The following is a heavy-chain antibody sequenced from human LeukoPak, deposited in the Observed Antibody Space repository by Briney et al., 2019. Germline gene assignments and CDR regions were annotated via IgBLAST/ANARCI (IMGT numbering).Heavy chain of an antibody. CDR2: IIPIFGIA. J-gene: IGHJ6*02. CDR3: ASVGRDGYNYYYYGMDV. V-gene: IGHV1-69*13. CDR1: GGTFSSYA. Sequence: ASVKVSCKASGGTFSSYAISWVRQAPGQGLEWMGGIIPIFGIANYAQKFQGRVTITADESTSTAYMELSSLRSEDTAVYYCASVGRDGYNYYYYGMDVWGQGTTVTVSS. D-gene: IGHD5-24*01.